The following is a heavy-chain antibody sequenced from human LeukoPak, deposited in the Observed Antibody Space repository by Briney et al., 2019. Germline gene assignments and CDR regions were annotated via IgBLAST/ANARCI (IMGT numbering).Heavy chain of an antibody. CDR1: RFTFSSFW. Sequence: GSLRLSCAASRFTFSSFWMSWIRQPPGKGLEWIGEINHSGSTNYNPSLKSRVTISVDTSKNQFSLKLSSVTAADTAVYYCARGVAAAGYLDYWGQGTLVTVSS. J-gene: IGHJ4*02. D-gene: IGHD6-13*01. CDR3: ARGVAAAGYLDY. V-gene: IGHV4-34*01. CDR2: INHSGST.